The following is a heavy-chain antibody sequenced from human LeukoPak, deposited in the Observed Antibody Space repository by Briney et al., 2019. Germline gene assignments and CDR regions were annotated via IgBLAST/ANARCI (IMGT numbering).Heavy chain of an antibody. CDR2: IRYDGSNK. D-gene: IGHD2-2*01. Sequence: GGSLRLSCAASGFTFSNAWMSWVRQAPGKGLEGVAFIRYDGSNKYYADSVKGRFTISRDNSKNTLYLQMNSLRAEDTAVYYCAKVRYCSSTSCFWGQGTLVTVSS. CDR3: AKVRYCSSTSCF. V-gene: IGHV3-30*02. CDR1: GFTFSNAW. J-gene: IGHJ4*02.